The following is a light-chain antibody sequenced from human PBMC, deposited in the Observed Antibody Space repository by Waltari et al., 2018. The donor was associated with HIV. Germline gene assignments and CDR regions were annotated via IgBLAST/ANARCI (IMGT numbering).Light chain of an antibody. CDR1: SRDVGANNY. J-gene: IGLJ2*01. CDR3: TSYAGRNTLV. Sequence: QSALTQPPSASGAAGQSVTISCRGKSRDVGANNYSSWYQQHPDTAPKLMLYEVFQRPSGFPDRFSGSYSGNTASLTVSVLQAEDAAYYYCTSYAGRNTLVFGGGTKLTVL. CDR2: EVF. V-gene: IGLV2-8*01.